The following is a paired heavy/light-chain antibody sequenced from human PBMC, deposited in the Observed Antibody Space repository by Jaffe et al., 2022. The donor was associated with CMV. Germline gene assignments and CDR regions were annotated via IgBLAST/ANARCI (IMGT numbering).Heavy chain of an antibody. Sequence: EVQLVQSGAEVKKPGESLRISCKGSGYSFTSYWISWVRQMPGKGLEWMGRIDPSDSYTNYSPSFQGHVTISADKSISTAYLQWSSLKASDTAMYYCARLLIVVVPAATSGADYYYMDVWGKGTTVTVSS. CDR3: ARLLIVVVPAATSGADYYYMDV. J-gene: IGHJ6*03. V-gene: IGHV5-10-1*03. CDR2: IDPSDSYT. CDR1: GYSFTSYW. D-gene: IGHD2-2*01.
Light chain of an antibody. CDR3: QAWDSSTLWV. CDR1: KLGDKY. J-gene: IGLJ3*02. CDR2: QDS. V-gene: IGLV3-1*01. Sequence: SYELTQPPSVSVSPGQTASITCSGDKLGDKYACWYQQKPGQSPVLVIYQDSKRPSGIPERFSGSNSGNTATLTISGTQAMDEADYYCQAWDSSTLWVFGGGTKLTVL.